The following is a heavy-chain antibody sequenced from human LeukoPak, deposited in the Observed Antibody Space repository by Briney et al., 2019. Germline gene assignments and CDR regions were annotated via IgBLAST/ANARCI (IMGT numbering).Heavy chain of an antibody. V-gene: IGHV3-21*06. CDR2: ISSSSSYI. J-gene: IGHJ4*02. CDR1: GFTFSSYS. Sequence: GGSLRLSCAASGFTFSSYSMNWVRQAPGKGLEWVSSISSSSSYIYYADSVKGRFTISRDNAKNSLYLQMNSLRAEDTAVYFCARGTIVGATKFHYFDYWGQGVPVTVSS. CDR3: ARGTIVGATKFHYFDY. D-gene: IGHD1-26*01.